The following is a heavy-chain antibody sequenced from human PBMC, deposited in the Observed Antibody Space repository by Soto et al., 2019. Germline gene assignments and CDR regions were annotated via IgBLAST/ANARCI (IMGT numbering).Heavy chain of an antibody. Sequence: GGSLRLSCAASGFTFDDYAMHWVRQAPGKGLEWVSGISWNSGSIGYADSVKGRFTISRDNAKNSLYLQMNSLRAEDTALYYCAKDILKCGPTPDAFDIWGQGTMVTVSS. CDR3: AKDILKCGPTPDAFDI. CDR2: ISWNSGSI. J-gene: IGHJ3*02. V-gene: IGHV3-9*01. CDR1: GFTFDDYA. D-gene: IGHD2-15*01.